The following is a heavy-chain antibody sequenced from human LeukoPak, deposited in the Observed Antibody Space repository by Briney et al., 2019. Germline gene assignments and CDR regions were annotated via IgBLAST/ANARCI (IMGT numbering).Heavy chain of an antibody. CDR3: ARDRFDFPGAFDV. CDR2: IYYSGST. V-gene: IGHV4-59*01. D-gene: IGHD5-12*01. Sequence: SETLSLTCTVSGGSISSYYWSWIRQPPGKGLEWIGYIYYSGSTNYNPSLKSRVIISVDTSKNQFSLRLSSVTPADTALYYCARDRFDFPGAFDVWNLGTMVIVSS. CDR1: GGSISSYY. J-gene: IGHJ3*01.